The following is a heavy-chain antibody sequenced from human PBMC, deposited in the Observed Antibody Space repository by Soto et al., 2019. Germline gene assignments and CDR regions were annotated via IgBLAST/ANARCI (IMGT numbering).Heavy chain of an antibody. J-gene: IGHJ6*02. D-gene: IGHD6-19*01. CDR3: ARGIEGWYQGRYYYGMDV. Sequence: QVQLQESGPGLVKPSETLSLTCTVSGGSVSSGSYYWSWIRQPPGKGLEWSGNIYYRGRTNYNPSRRSRVTISVDTYKNQCSLKLSSVTAADTAVYYCARGIEGWYQGRYYYGMDVWGQGTTVTVSS. CDR1: GGSVSSGSYY. CDR2: IYYRGRT. V-gene: IGHV4-61*01.